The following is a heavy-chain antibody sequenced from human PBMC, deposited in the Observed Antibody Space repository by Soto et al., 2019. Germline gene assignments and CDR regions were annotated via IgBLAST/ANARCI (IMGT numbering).Heavy chain of an antibody. CDR3: ARVPEKLRERISSRVSKSGHDYGDQDVDY. D-gene: IGHD4-17*01. V-gene: IGHV4-31*03. Sequence: QVQLQESGPGLVKPSQTLSLTCTVSGGSISSGGYYWSWIRQHPGKGLEWIGYIYYSGSTYYNPSLKSRVTISVDTSKNQFSLKLSSVTAADTAVYYCARVPEKLRERISSRVSKSGHDYGDQDVDYWGQGTLVTVSS. J-gene: IGHJ4*02. CDR1: GGSISSGGYY. CDR2: IYYSGST.